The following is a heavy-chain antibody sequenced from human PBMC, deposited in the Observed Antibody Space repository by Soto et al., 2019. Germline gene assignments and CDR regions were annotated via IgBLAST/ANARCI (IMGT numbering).Heavy chain of an antibody. J-gene: IGHJ3*02. CDR3: ARPLGPDAFDI. Sequence: ESLKISCKVSGYSFASYWISWVRQMPGKGLEWMGRIDPSDSYTNYSPSFQGHVTISADKSISTAYLQWSSLKASDTAMYYCARPLGPDAFDIWGQGTMVTVSS. CDR1: GYSFASYW. V-gene: IGHV5-10-1*01. CDR2: IDPSDSYT.